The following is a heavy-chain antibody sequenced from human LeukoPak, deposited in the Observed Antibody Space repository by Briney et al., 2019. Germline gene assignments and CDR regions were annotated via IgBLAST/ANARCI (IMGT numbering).Heavy chain of an antibody. CDR3: AKDPYDSSGYYSGRAYYFDY. CDR1: GFTFSSYG. CDR2: IWYDGSNK. D-gene: IGHD3-22*01. J-gene: IGHJ4*02. Sequence: PGGSLRLSCAASGFTFSSYGMHWVRQAPGKGLEWVAVIWYDGSNKYYADSVKGRFTISRDNSKNTLYLQMNSLRAEDTAVYYCAKDPYDSSGYYSGRAYYFDYWGQGTLVTVSS. V-gene: IGHV3-33*06.